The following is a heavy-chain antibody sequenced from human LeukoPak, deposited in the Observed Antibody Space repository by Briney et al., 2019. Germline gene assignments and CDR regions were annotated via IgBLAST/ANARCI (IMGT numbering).Heavy chain of an antibody. D-gene: IGHD3-16*01. CDR2: IYYSGST. V-gene: IGHV4-31*03. J-gene: IGHJ4*02. CDR1: GGSISSDGYY. CDR3: ARDHDPLGFDY. Sequence: SQTLSLTCTVSGGSISSDGYYWSWIRQHPGKGLEWIGYIYYSGSTYYNPSLKSRVTISLDTSKNQFSLKLSSVTAADAAVYFCARDHDPLGFDYWGQGTLVTVSS.